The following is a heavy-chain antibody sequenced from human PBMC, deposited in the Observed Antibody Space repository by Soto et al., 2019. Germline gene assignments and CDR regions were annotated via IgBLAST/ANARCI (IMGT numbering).Heavy chain of an antibody. Sequence: GGSLRLSCAASGFTFSSYGMHWVRQAPGKGLEWVAVISYDGSNKYYADSVKGRFTISRDNSKNTLYLQMNSLRAEDTAVYYCAIYSSGWYLLDYWGQGTLVTGSS. CDR2: ISYDGSNK. CDR1: GFTFSSYG. V-gene: IGHV3-30*03. D-gene: IGHD6-19*01. CDR3: AIYSSGWYLLDY. J-gene: IGHJ4*02.